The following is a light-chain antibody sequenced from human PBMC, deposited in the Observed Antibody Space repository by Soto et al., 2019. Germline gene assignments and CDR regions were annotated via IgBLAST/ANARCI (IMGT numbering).Light chain of an antibody. V-gene: IGLV1-40*01. CDR3: QSYDRSLSGWV. Sequence: QSVLTQPPSVSGAPGQRVTISCTGERTNIGAGYDVHWYQRLPGKNPKLLIYGNSDRPSGVPDRFSGSKSATSASLAITGLQPEDEGYYDCQSYDRSLSGWVFGGGTKLTVL. J-gene: IGLJ3*02. CDR2: GNS. CDR1: RTNIGAGYD.